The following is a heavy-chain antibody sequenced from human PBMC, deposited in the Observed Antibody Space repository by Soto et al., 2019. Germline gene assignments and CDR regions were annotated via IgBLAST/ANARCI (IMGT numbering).Heavy chain of an antibody. V-gene: IGHV3-48*02. CDR2: ISGSSGTK. Sequence: EVQLVESGGGLVQPGGSLRLSCAASGFTFSSYSMNWVRQAPGKGLEWVSYISGSSGTKYYADSVKGRFTISRDNAKNSLYLQMNSLSDEDSTVYYCARPIRGFSYVVASGGHGTLVTVSS. CDR3: ARPIRGFSYVVAS. CDR1: GFTFSSYS. D-gene: IGHD5-18*01. J-gene: IGHJ5*01.